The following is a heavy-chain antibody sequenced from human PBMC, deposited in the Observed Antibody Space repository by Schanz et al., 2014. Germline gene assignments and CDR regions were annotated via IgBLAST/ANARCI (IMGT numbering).Heavy chain of an antibody. V-gene: IGHV1-3*04. J-gene: IGHJ5*02. CDR3: AKAEYDILTDSYSRLDP. D-gene: IGHD3-9*01. CDR2: INTCSGDT. CDR1: EYSFTSYS. Sequence: QVHLVQSGAEVKRPGASVKVSCKASEYSFTSYSMHWVRQAPGQRLEWMGWINTCSGDTKYSQNFQGRVTITRDTSASTAYMALTDLRSDDTAVYYCAKAEYDILTDSYSRLDPWGQGTLVTVSS.